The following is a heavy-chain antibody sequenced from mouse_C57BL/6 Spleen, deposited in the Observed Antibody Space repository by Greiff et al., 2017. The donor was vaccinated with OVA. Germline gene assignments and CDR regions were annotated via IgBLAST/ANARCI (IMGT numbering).Heavy chain of an antibody. Sequence: ESGPGLVKPSQSLSLTCSVTGYSITSGYYWNWIRQFPGNKLEWMGYISYDGSNNYNPSLKNRISITRDTSKNQFFLKLNSVTTEDTATYYCARDQKGDWDGFAYWGQGTLVTVSA. J-gene: IGHJ3*01. CDR1: GYSITSGYY. CDR2: ISYDGSN. D-gene: IGHD4-1*01. V-gene: IGHV3-6*01. CDR3: ARDQKGDWDGFAY.